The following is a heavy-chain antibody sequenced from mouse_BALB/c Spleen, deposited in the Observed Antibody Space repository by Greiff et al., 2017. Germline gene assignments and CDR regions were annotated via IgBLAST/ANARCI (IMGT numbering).Heavy chain of an antibody. Sequence: EVQRVESGGGLVQPGGSLRLSCATSGFTFTDYYMSWVRQPPGKALEWLGFIRNKANGYTTEYSASVKGRFTISRDNSQSILYLQMNTLRAEDSATYYCARDSYGRAMDYWGQGTSVTVSS. V-gene: IGHV7-3*02. D-gene: IGHD1-2*01. J-gene: IGHJ4*01. CDR3: ARDSYGRAMDY. CDR1: GFTFTDYY. CDR2: IRNKANGYTT.